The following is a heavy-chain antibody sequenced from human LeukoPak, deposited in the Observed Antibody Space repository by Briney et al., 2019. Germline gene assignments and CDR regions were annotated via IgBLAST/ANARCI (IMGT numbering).Heavy chain of an antibody. D-gene: IGHD4-17*01. CDR3: ARDLVTVTKGFDI. CDR2: ISYIGST. Sequence: SETLSLTCAVSDDSFSRHYWTWIRQPPGKGLEWIGYISYIGSTNYNPSLKSRVTISIDTSKNQFSLKLSSVTAADTAVYYCARDLVTVTKGFDIWGQGTMVSVSS. CDR1: DDSFSRHY. V-gene: IGHV4-59*11. J-gene: IGHJ3*02.